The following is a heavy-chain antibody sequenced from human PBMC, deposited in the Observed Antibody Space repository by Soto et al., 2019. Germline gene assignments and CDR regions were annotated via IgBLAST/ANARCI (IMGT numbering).Heavy chain of an antibody. J-gene: IGHJ6*02. D-gene: IGHD2-8*01. CDR2: IIPIFGTA. Sequence: QVQLVQSGAEVKKPGSSVKVSCKASGGTFSSYAISWVRQAPGQGLEWMGGIIPIFGTANYAQKFQGRVTITADESTSTAYMELRSLRSEDTAVYYCARDGPWSDDYYYYGMDVWGQGTTVTVSS. V-gene: IGHV1-69*01. CDR3: ARDGPWSDDYYYYGMDV. CDR1: GGTFSSYA.